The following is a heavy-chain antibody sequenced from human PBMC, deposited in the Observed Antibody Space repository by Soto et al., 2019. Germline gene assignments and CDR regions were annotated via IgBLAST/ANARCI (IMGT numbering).Heavy chain of an antibody. Sequence: EVQLLESGGGLVQPGGSLRLSCAASGFTFSSYAMSWVRQAQGKGLEWVSAISGSGGSTYYADSVKGRFTISRDNSKNTLYLQMNSLRADDTAVYYCAKGGYYDSSGYYSDYWGQGTLVTVSS. J-gene: IGHJ4*02. D-gene: IGHD3-22*01. CDR2: ISGSGGST. CDR1: GFTFSSYA. V-gene: IGHV3-23*01. CDR3: AKGGYYDSSGYYSDY.